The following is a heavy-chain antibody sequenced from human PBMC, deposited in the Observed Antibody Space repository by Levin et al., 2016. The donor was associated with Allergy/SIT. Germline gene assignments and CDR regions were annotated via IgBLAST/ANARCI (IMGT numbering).Heavy chain of an antibody. Sequence: GGSLRLSCAASGFTFSSYAMSWVRQAPGKGLEWVSAISGSGGSTYYADSVKGRFTISRDNSKNTLYLQMNSLRAEDTAVYYCAKVRGKFGELLPVGVWGQGTLVTVSS. D-gene: IGHD3-10*01. CDR1: GFTFSSYA. J-gene: IGHJ4*02. V-gene: IGHV3-23*01. CDR2: ISGSGGST. CDR3: AKVRGKFGELLPVGV.